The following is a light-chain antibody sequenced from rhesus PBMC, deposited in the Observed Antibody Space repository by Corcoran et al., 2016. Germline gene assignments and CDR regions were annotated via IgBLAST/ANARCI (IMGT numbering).Light chain of an antibody. CDR2: AAS. CDR3: LQYNSDPYS. J-gene: IGKJ2*01. V-gene: IGKV1-43*02. Sequence: DIQMTQSPSSLSASVGDRVTITCRASQGISTSLHWYQQQPGKAPKRLIYAASSLESGVPSRFSGSGSGTDVTLTISSLQPEDCATYYCLQYNSDPYSFGQGTKVEIK. CDR1: QGISTS.